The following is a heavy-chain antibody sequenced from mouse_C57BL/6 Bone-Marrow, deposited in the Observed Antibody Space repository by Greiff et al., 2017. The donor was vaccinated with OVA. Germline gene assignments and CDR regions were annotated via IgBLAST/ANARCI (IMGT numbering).Heavy chain of an antibody. D-gene: IGHD1-1*01. J-gene: IGHJ1*03. CDR3: ARRGTVVARYWYFDV. CDR1: GYSFTGYY. V-gene: IGHV1-42*01. CDR2: INPSTGGT. Sequence: EVQLQQSGPELVKPGASVKISCKASGYSFTGYYMNWVKQSPEKSLEWIGEINPSTGGTTYNQKFKAKATLTVDKSSSTAYMQLKSLTSEDSAVYYCARRGTVVARYWYFDVWGTGTTVTVSS.